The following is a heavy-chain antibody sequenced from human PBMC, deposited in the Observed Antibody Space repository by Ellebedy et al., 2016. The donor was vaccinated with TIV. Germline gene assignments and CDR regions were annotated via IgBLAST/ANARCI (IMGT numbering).Heavy chain of an antibody. J-gene: IGHJ6*02. CDR1: VFTFSSYS. D-gene: IGHD4/OR15-4a*01. CDR2: ISSSSGYR. V-gene: IGHV3-21*01. CDR3: SRVYGDYRMDV. Sequence: GESLKISCAASVFTFSSYSIPFFLPSPGKGLDWVSSISSSSGYRYYADSVKGRFTISRDNAKNSLYLQMNSLRAEDTAVYYCSRVYGDYRMDVWGQGTTVTVSS.